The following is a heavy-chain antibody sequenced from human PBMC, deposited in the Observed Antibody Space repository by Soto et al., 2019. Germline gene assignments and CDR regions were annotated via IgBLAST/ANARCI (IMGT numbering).Heavy chain of an antibody. CDR2: VSPSGENT. V-gene: IGHV3-23*01. CDR3: AKTGFGDYDY. J-gene: IGHJ4*02. CDR1: GFTFNSYG. Sequence: EVQLLESGGGLVQPGGSLRLSCAASGFTFNSYGMSWVRQAPGKGLEWVAVVSPSGENTNYVDSVKGRFTISRDNSNNTVNLQMNSLRAEDTAIYFCAKTGFGDYDYWGPGALVTVSS. D-gene: IGHD4-17*01.